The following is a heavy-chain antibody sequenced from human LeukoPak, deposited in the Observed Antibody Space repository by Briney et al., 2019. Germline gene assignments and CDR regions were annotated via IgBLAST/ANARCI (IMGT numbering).Heavy chain of an antibody. D-gene: IGHD5-12*01. CDR3: ARGGAGYAFDY. Sequence: PGGSLRLSCAASGFTVSTNYMSWVRQAPGKGLEWVPVISSGGTPYYADSVKGRFTISRDSSENTLYLQMHSLRAEDTAVYYCARGGAGYAFDYWGQGTLVTASS. CDR1: GFTVSTNY. CDR2: ISSGGTP. J-gene: IGHJ4*02. V-gene: IGHV3-66*02.